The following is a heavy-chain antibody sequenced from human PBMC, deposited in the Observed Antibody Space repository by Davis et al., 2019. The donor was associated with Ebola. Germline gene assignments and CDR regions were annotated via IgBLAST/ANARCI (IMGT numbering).Heavy chain of an antibody. Sequence: GGSLRLSCAASGFTFSSYGMHWVRQAPDKGLEWVAVIWYDGSRKYYGDSVKGRFTISRDDSKNTAYLQMNSLKTEDTAVYYCTRTVGAIDYWGQGTLVTVSS. CDR3: TRTVGAIDY. D-gene: IGHD1-26*01. J-gene: IGHJ4*02. CDR2: IWYDGSRK. V-gene: IGHV3-33*01. CDR1: GFTFSSYG.